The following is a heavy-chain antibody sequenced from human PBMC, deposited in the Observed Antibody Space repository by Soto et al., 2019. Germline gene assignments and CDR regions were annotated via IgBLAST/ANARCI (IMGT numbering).Heavy chain of an antibody. Sequence: GASVKVSCKASGFTFTSSAVQWVRQARGQRLEWIGWIVVGSGNTNYAQKFQERVTITRDMSTSTAYMELSSLRSEDTAVYYCAAETPKRGYSYGTLDYWGQGTLVTV. CDR2: IVVGSGNT. V-gene: IGHV1-58*01. CDR1: GFTFTSSA. J-gene: IGHJ4*02. D-gene: IGHD5-18*01. CDR3: AAETPKRGYSYGTLDY.